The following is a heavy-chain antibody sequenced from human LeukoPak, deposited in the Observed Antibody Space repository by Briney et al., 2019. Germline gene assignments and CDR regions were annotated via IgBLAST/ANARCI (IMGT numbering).Heavy chain of an antibody. V-gene: IGHV1-8*01. CDR3: ARFRVVPAADNWFDP. J-gene: IGHJ5*02. CDR2: MNPNSGNT. D-gene: IGHD2-2*01. CDR1: GYTFTSYD. Sequence: ASVKVSCKASGYTFTSYDINWVRQATGQGLEWMGWMNPNSGNTGYAQKFQGRVTMTRNTSISTAYMELSSLRSEDTAVNYCARFRVVPAADNWFDPWGQGTLVTVSS.